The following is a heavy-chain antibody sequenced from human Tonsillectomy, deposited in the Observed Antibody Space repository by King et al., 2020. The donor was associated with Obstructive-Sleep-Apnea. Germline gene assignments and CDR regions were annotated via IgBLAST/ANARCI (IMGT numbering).Heavy chain of an antibody. CDR3: ARDELEHISMRWESYSWFGP. CDR2: ISVYSVNTDYAYT. V-gene: IGHV1-18*01. Sequence: IQLVQSEAEVKKPGASVKVSCKASGYTFGNYGISWVRQAPGQGLEWMGWISVYSVNTDYAYTKYAQRFQGRVTMTADISTSTVYMELRTLRSDDTAVYYCARDELEHISMRWESYSWFGPWGQGTLVTVSS. J-gene: IGHJ5*02. CDR1: GYTFGNYG. D-gene: IGHD1/OR15-1a*01.